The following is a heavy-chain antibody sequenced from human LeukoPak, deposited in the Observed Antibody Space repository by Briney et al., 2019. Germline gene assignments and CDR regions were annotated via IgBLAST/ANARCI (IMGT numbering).Heavy chain of an antibody. J-gene: IGHJ4*02. CDR1: GFTFSGSA. Sequence: GGSLRLSCAASGFTFSGSAMHWVRQASGKGLEWVGRIRDKSNSYATAYAASVKGRFTISRDDSKNTAYLQMNSLKTEDTAVYYCTRQPNFNFWGQGTLVTVSS. CDR2: IRDKSNSYAT. CDR3: TRQPNFNF. V-gene: IGHV3-73*01.